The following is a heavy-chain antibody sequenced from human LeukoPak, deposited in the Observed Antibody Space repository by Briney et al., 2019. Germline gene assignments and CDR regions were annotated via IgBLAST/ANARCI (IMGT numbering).Heavy chain of an antibody. CDR2: IKSKTDGGTT. Sequence: GGSLRLSCAASGFNFSNAWMSWVRQAPGKGLEWVGRIKSKTDGGTTDYAAPVKGRFTISRDDSKNTLYLQMNSLKTEDTAVYYCTTDGSPLLWFGELLYPSFDYWGQGTLVTVSS. J-gene: IGHJ4*02. CDR1: GFNFSNAW. D-gene: IGHD3-10*01. V-gene: IGHV3-15*01. CDR3: TTDGSPLLWFGELLYPSFDY.